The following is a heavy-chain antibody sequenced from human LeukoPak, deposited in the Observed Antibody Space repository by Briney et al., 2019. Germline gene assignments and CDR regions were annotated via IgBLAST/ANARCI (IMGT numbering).Heavy chain of an antibody. CDR1: GFTFSSYA. J-gene: IGHJ6*02. CDR3: ARSTWGYSYYYYGMDV. D-gene: IGHD5-18*01. CDR2: ISYDGSNK. Sequence: GGSLRLSCAASGFTFSSYAMHWVRQAPGKGLEWVAVISYDGSNKYYADSVKGRFTISRDNSKNTLYLQMNSLRAEDTAVYYCARSTWGYSYYYYGMDVWGQGTTVTVSS. V-gene: IGHV3-30-3*01.